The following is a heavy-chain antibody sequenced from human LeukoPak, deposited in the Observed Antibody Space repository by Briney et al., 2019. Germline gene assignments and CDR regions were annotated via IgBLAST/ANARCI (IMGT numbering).Heavy chain of an antibody. CDR1: GGSFTDYY. D-gene: IGHD3-3*01. Sequence: SETLSLTCAVYGGSFTDYYWSWIRQTPGEGLQWIGGIKHSGSTDYNPSLKSRVTMSIDTSKNQFSLKLTSVTAADTAVYYCARGILAKGYFDLWGRDTLVTVSS. J-gene: IGHJ2*01. CDR3: ARGILAKGYFDL. V-gene: IGHV4-34*01. CDR2: IKHSGST.